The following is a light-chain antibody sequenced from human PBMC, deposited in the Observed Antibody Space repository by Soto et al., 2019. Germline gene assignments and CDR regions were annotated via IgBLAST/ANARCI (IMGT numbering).Light chain of an antibody. Sequence: QSVLTQPASVSGSPGQSITISCTGTSSDIGGYNYVSWYQQYPGKAPKLMIYEVSNRPSGVSNRFSGSKSGNTASLTISGLQAEDEADYYCTSDTTTSTWVFGGGTKVTVL. V-gene: IGLV2-14*01. CDR2: EVS. J-gene: IGLJ3*02. CDR1: SSDIGGYNY. CDR3: TSDTTTSTWV.